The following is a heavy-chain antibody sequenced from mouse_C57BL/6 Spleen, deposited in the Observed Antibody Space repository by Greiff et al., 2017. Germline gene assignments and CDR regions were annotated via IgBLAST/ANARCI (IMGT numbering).Heavy chain of an antibody. CDR2: IYPGDGAT. V-gene: IGHV1-80*01. J-gene: IGHJ2*01. D-gene: IGHD2-5*01. CDR3: ARYSNYADY. Sequence: QVHVKQSGAELVRPGASVKLSCKASGYAFSSYWMNWVKQRPGKGLEWIGQIYPGDGATNYNGKFKGKATLTADKSSSTAYMHLSSLTSEDSAVYFCARYSNYADYWGQGTTLTVSS. CDR1: GYAFSSYW.